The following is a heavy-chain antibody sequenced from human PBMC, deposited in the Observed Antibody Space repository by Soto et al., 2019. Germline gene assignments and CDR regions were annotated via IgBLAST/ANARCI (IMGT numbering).Heavy chain of an antibody. CDR2: IKQDGSEK. CDR3: ASVIPGYGDSSFDY. V-gene: IGHV3-7*03. Sequence: PGGSLRLSCAASGFTFSSYWMSWVRQAPGKGLEWVANIKQDGSEKYYVDSVKGRFAISRDNAENSLYLQMNSLRAEDTAVYYCASVIPGYGDSSFDYWGQGTLVTVSS. J-gene: IGHJ4*02. D-gene: IGHD4-17*01. CDR1: GFTFSSYW.